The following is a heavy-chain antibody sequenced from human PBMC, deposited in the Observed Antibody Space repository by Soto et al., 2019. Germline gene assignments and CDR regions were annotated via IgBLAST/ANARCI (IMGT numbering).Heavy chain of an antibody. V-gene: IGHV3-49*03. CDR2: IRSKAYGGTT. CDR1: GFTFGDYA. J-gene: IGHJ4*02. D-gene: IGHD4-17*01. CDR3: TRASDYGGNLRFDY. Sequence: GGSLRLSCTASGFTFGDYAMSWFRQAPGKGLEWVGVIRSKAYGGTTEYAASVKGRFTISRDDSKSIAYLQMNSLKTEDTAVYYCTRASDYGGNLRFDYSGKGTLVTVSS.